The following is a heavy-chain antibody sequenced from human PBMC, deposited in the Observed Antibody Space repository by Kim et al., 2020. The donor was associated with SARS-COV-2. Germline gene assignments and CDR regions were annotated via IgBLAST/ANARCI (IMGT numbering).Heavy chain of an antibody. CDR2: IDLRDSYT. CDR3: ARGSDYDY. J-gene: IGHJ4*02. Sequence: GESLKISCTGSGYTFSSHWIPWVRQMPGKGLEWMGRIDLRDSYTTYSPSFQGHVSISADKSINTAYLQWTSLKASDTAIYYCARGSDYDYWGQGTLVTVSS. D-gene: IGHD4-17*01. V-gene: IGHV5-10-1*01. CDR1: GYTFSSHW.